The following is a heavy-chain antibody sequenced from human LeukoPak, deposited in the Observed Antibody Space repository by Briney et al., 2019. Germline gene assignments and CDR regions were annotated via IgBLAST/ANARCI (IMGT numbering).Heavy chain of an antibody. Sequence: GASVKVSCKVSGYTLTELSMHWVRQAPGKGLEWMGGFDPEDGETIYAQKFQGRVTMTEDTSTDTAYMELSSLRSEDTAVYYCASDKLSSPDYYYYMDVWGKGTTVTVSS. CDR2: FDPEDGET. V-gene: IGHV1-24*01. D-gene: IGHD1-1*01. CDR1: GYTLTELS. CDR3: ASDKLSSPDYYYYMDV. J-gene: IGHJ6*03.